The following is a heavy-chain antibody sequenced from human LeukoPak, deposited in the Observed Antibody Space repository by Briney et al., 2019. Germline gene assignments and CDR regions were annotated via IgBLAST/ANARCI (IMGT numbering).Heavy chain of an antibody. CDR2: ISSNGGST. D-gene: IGHD3-22*01. Sequence: GSLRLSCSDSGFTFSSYAMHWVRQAPGKGLEYVSAISSNGGSTYYADSVKGRFTISRDNSKNTLYLQMSSLRAEDTAVYYCVTGYYDSSGYYQWGDYWGQGTLVTVSS. V-gene: IGHV3-64D*06. J-gene: IGHJ4*02. CDR1: GFTFSSYA. CDR3: VTGYYDSSGYYQWGDY.